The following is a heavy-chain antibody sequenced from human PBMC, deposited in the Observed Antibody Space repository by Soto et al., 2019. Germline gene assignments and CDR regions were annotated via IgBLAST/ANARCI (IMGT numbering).Heavy chain of an antibody. J-gene: IGHJ5*02. CDR1: GGSISSYY. CDR2: IYYSGST. V-gene: IGHV4-59*01. CDR3: ARDVLLRGWFDP. D-gene: IGHD3-10*01. Sequence: PSETLSLTCTVSGGSISSYYWSWIRQPPGKGLEWIGYIYYSGSTNYNPSLKSRVTISVDTSKNQFSLKLSSVTAADTAVYYCARDVLLRGWFDPWGQGTLVTVS.